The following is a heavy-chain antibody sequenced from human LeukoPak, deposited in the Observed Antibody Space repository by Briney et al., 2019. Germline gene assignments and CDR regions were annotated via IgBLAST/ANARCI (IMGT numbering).Heavy chain of an antibody. Sequence: SETLSLTCTVSGGSINSYYWSWIRQPPGRGLEWIGSIHYSGSTSYNPSLRSRVNISVDTSNNHFSLNLSSVTAADTALYYCALEMATIPQGYWGQGTLVTVSS. CDR2: IHYSGST. V-gene: IGHV4-59*12. J-gene: IGHJ4*02. CDR3: ALEMATIPQGY. D-gene: IGHD5-24*01. CDR1: GGSINSYY.